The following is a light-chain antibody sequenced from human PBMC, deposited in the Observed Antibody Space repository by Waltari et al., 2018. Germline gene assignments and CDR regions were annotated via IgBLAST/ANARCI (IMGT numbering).Light chain of an antibody. J-gene: IGLJ2*01. V-gene: IGLV2-11*01. Sequence: QSALTQPRSVSGSPGQAVTISCTGTSSDVGGYNHVSWYQQHPGKVPKLMFYDVNKRSPGSPDRFSGSKSGNTAALTISGLQLEDEADYYCWSYAGSNSWVFGGGTQLTVL. CDR2: DVN. CDR3: WSYAGSNSWV. CDR1: SSDVGGYNH.